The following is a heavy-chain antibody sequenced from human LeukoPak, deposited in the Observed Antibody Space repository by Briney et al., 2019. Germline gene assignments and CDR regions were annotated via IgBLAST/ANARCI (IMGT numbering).Heavy chain of an antibody. D-gene: IGHD2-15*01. J-gene: IGHJ4*02. CDR1: GFTFSSYW. V-gene: IGHV3-43*02. Sequence: LSGGSLRLSCAASGFTFSSYWMHWVRQAPGKGLVWVSLISGDGGSTYYADSVKGRFTISRDNSKNSLYLQMNSLRTEDTALYYCAKDHGLLARNSFDYWGQGTLVTVSS. CDR3: AKDHGLLARNSFDY. CDR2: ISGDGGST.